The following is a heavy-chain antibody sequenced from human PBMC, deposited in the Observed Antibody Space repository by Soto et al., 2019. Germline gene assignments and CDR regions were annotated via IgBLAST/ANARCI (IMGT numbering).Heavy chain of an antibody. CDR3: ARRRNIVGAPFDF. CDR1: GFTFSSYG. CDR2: IWYDGSNK. Sequence: WGSLSLSCAASGFTFSSYGMHWVRQAPGKGLEWVAVIWYDGSNKYYADSVKGRFTISRDNSKNTLYLQMNSLKASDAAMYYCARRRNIVGAPFDFWGQGTLVTVSS. D-gene: IGHD1-26*01. V-gene: IGHV3-33*08. J-gene: IGHJ4*02.